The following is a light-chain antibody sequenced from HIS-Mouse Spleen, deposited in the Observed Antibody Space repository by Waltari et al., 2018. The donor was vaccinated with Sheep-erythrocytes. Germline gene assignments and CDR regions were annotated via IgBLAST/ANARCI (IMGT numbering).Light chain of an antibody. J-gene: IGKJ3*01. Sequence: IQMTQSPSSLSASVGDRVTITCRASQSISSYLNWYQQKPGKAPKLLIYAASSLQSGVPSRFSGNGSGTDFTLTISSLQPEDFATYYCQQSYSTPQFTFGPGTKVDIK. CDR2: AAS. CDR3: QQSYSTPQFT. CDR1: QSISSY. V-gene: IGKV1-39*01.